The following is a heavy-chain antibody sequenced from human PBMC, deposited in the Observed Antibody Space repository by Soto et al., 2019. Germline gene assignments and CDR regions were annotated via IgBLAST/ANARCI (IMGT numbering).Heavy chain of an antibody. V-gene: IGHV4-61*01. CDR1: GGSVSSCSYY. D-gene: IGHD3-22*01. Sequence: SETLSLTCTVSGGSVSSCSYYWSWIRQPPGKGLEWIGYIYYSGSTNYNPSLKSRVTISVDTSKNQFSLKLSSVTAADTAVYYCARDRNYYDSSGYIYYYGMDVWGQGTTVTVSS. CDR3: ARDRNYYDSSGYIYYYGMDV. J-gene: IGHJ6*02. CDR2: IYYSGST.